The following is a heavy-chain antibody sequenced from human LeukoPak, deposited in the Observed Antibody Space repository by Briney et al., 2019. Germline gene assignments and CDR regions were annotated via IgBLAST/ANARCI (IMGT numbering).Heavy chain of an antibody. D-gene: IGHD5-18*01. J-gene: IGHJ4*02. CDR2: ISWNSGII. CDR3: TKDSVAMVTTSDY. CDR1: GFRFSTYK. Sequence: GGSLRLSCLASGFRFSTYKMNWVRQAPGKGLEWVSGISWNSGIIGYADSVKGRFTTSRDNAKNSLYLQMNSLRPEDTALYYCTKDSVAMVTTSDYWGQGTLVTVSS. V-gene: IGHV3-9*01.